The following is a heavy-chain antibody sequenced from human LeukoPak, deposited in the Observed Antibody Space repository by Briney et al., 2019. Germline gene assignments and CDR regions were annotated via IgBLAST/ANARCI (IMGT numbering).Heavy chain of an antibody. CDR1: GYTFTGYY. CDR2: INPNSGGT. D-gene: IGHD3-22*01. CDR3: ARYYDSSGTYYFDY. V-gene: IGHV1-2*02. Sequence: ASVKVSCKASGYTFTGYYMHWVRQAPGQGLEWMGWINPNSGGTNYAQKFQGRVTMTRDTSISTAYMELSRLRSDATAVYYCARYYDSSGTYYFDYWGQGTLVTVSS. J-gene: IGHJ4*02.